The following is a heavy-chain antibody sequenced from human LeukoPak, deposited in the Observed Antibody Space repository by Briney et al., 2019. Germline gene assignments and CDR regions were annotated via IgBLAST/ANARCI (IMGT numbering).Heavy chain of an antibody. D-gene: IGHD2-15*01. V-gene: IGHV1-69*04. CDR3: ARSSCSGASCYSRDDWYLDL. Sequence: SVKVSCKASGGTFSGYAINWVRQAPGQGLEWMGRIAVTFGIANYAQGFQGRVTITADKSTGTAYMQLSSLRSEDTALYYCARSSCSGASCYSRDDWYLDLWGRGTLVTVSS. CDR1: GGTFSGYA. J-gene: IGHJ2*01. CDR2: IAVTFGIA.